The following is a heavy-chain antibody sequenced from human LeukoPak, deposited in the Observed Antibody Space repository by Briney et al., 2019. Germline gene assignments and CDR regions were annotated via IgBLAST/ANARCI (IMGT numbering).Heavy chain of an antibody. CDR2: VYSGDRT. J-gene: IGHJ4*02. CDR3: ARGYLIDY. CDR1: GFTLTSYS. D-gene: IGHD1-26*01. Sequence: GGSLRLSCAASGFTLTSYSINWVRQAPGKGLEWVSVVYSGDRTYYADSVKGRFTISRDDSTNTLYLLMNSLRAEDTAVYYCARGYLIDYWGQGTLVTVSS. V-gene: IGHV3-66*01.